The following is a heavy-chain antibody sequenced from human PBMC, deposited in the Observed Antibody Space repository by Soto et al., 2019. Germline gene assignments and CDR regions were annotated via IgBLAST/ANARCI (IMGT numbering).Heavy chain of an antibody. V-gene: IGHV3-30-3*01. CDR1: GFTFSSYA. CDR3: TRVGDEYSSSSHDYYYYGMDV. CDR2: ISYDGSNK. J-gene: IGHJ6*02. D-gene: IGHD6-6*01. Sequence: QVQLVESGGGVVQPGRSLRLSCAASGFTFSSYAMHWVRQAPGKGLEWVAVISYDGSNKYYADSVKGRFTISRDNSKNRLYLLMNSLRAEDTAVYYCTRVGDEYSSSSHDYYYYGMDVWGQGTTVTVSS.